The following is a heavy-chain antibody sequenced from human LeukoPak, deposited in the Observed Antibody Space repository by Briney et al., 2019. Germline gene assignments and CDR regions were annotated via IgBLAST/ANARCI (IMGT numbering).Heavy chain of an antibody. Sequence: GGSLRLSCEASGFSFSIYNMNWVRLAPGKGLEWVSSISGSSSHVWYADSVKGRFTSSRDNAKNSLYLQTSSLRVEDTAVYYCARDQYYSDSSGYPYDIWGQGTMVTVSS. CDR3: ARDQYYSDSSGYPYDI. CDR1: GFSFSIYN. J-gene: IGHJ3*02. CDR2: ISGSSSHV. D-gene: IGHD3-22*01. V-gene: IGHV3-21*01.